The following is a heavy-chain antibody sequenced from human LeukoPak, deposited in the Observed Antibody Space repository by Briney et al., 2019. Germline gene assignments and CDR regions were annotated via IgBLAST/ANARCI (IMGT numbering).Heavy chain of an antibody. V-gene: IGHV5-51*01. Sequence: GESLKISCKGSGYSFNTYWIGWARQMPGKGLEWMGIIYPGDSDTRYSPSFQGQVTISAGKSLSTAYLQWGSLKASDTAMYYCAREGRSSSPMDYWGQGTLVTVSS. CDR3: AREGRSSSPMDY. CDR2: IYPGDSDT. CDR1: GYSFNTYW. J-gene: IGHJ4*02. D-gene: IGHD6-6*01.